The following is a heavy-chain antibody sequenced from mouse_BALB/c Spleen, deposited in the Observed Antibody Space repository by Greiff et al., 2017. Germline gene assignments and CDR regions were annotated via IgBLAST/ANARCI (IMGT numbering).Heavy chain of an antibody. CDR2: ISSGGST. V-gene: IGHV5-6-5*01. CDR1: GFTFSSYA. CDR3: ARVWATLAMDY. J-gene: IGHJ4*01. Sequence: EVKLVESGGGLVKPGGSLKLSCAASGFTFSSYAMSWVRQTPEKRLEWVASISSGGSTYYPDSVKGRFTISRDNARNILYLQMSSLRSEDTAMYYCARVWATLAMDYWGQGTSVTVSS. D-gene: IGHD3-1*01.